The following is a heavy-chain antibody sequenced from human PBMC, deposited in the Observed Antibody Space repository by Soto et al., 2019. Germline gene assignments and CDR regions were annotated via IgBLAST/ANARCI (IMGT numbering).Heavy chain of an antibody. D-gene: IGHD6-19*01. CDR3: AKDPSGIAVAGTGY. CDR2: LSDGGGST. V-gene: IGHV3-23*01. Sequence: GGSLRLSCAASGFTFSNYARSWVRQAPGKGLEWVSGLSDGGGSTFYADSVKGRFTISRDNAKNTLYLQMSSLRAEDTAVYYCAKDPSGIAVAGTGYWGQGTLVTVSS. J-gene: IGHJ4*02. CDR1: GFTFSNYA.